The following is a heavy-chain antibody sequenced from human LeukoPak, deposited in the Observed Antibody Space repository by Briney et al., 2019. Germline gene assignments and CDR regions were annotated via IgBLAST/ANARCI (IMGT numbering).Heavy chain of an antibody. CDR1: GFTFSGSD. CDR2: IRSIANSYAT. D-gene: IGHD3-10*01. V-gene: IGHV3-73*01. CDR3: TRPTMATDYSGMDV. Sequence: GGSLKLSCAASGFTFSGSDMHWVRQASGKGLEWVGRIRSIANSYATAYDESVKGRFSISRDDSKYTAYLQMNSLKTEDTAVYYCTRPTMATDYSGMDVWGQGTTVTVSS. J-gene: IGHJ6*02.